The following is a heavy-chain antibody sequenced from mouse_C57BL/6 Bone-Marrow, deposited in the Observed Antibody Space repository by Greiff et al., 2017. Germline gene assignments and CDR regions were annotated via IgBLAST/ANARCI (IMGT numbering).Heavy chain of an antibody. D-gene: IGHD2-1*01. CDR2: IGPGSGST. Sequence: QVQLQQSGAELVKPGASVKISCEASGYTFTDYYINWVKQRPGQGLAWIGKIGPGSGSTYSNEKFKGKATLTADKSSSKADMQLSSLTSEDSAVYFCARCCAYGNSALYAMDYWGQGTSVTESS. CDR3: ARCCAYGNSALYAMDY. CDR1: GYTFTDYY. J-gene: IGHJ4*01. V-gene: IGHV1-77*01.